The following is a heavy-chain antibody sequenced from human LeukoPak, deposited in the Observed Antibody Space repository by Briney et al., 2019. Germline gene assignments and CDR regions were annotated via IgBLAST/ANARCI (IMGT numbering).Heavy chain of an antibody. CDR3: ARYRSAAYYFDY. CDR2: MNPGSGKT. V-gene: IGHV1-8*03. D-gene: IGHD4-11*01. Sequence: GASVKVSCKASGYTFTSYDINWVRQATGQGLEWVGWMNPGSGKTGYAQKFQGRVTITASTSTSTGYMELSSLTSEDTAVYYCARYRSAAYYFDYWGQGTLVTVSS. CDR1: GYTFTSYD. J-gene: IGHJ4*02.